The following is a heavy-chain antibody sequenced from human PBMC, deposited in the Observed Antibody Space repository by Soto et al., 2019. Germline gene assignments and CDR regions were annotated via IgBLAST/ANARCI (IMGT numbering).Heavy chain of an antibody. CDR2: IIPIFGKG. Sequence: QVQLVQSGAEGKKPGSSVKVSCKASGGTFSRFGISWVRQAPGQGLEWMGGIIPIFGKGDYAPKFRGRVTFTADEVRTTVYMEMSSLSSGDTAVYYCARVAGPDFSHYYGIDVWGQGTTVTVSS. CDR1: GGTFSRFG. J-gene: IGHJ6*02. V-gene: IGHV1-69*12. D-gene: IGHD6-19*01. CDR3: ARVAGPDFSHYYGIDV.